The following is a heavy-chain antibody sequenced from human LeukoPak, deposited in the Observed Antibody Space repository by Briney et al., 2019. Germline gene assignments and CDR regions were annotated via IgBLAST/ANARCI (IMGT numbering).Heavy chain of an antibody. CDR2: ISGSGGST. V-gene: IGHV3-23*01. D-gene: IGHD3-10*01. J-gene: IGHJ4*02. CDR3: AKVGSWAFDY. Sequence: GGSLRLSCAASGFTFSSYWMHWVRQAPGKGLVWVSAISGSGGSTYYADSVKGRFTISRDNSKNTLYLQMNSLRAEDTAVYYCAKVGSWAFDYWGQGTLVTVSS. CDR1: GFTFSSYW.